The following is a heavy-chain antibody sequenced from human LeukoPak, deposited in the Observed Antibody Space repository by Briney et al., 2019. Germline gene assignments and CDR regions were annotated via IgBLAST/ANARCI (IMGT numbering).Heavy chain of an antibody. CDR3: AKPVTTVVTPDYFDY. D-gene: IGHD4-23*01. CDR2: IRYDGSNK. Sequence: PGGSLRLSCAASGFTFSSYGMHWVRQAPGKGLEWVAFIRYDGSNKYYADSVKGRFTISRDNSKNTLYLQMNSLRAEDTAVCYCAKPVTTVVTPDYFDYWGQGTLVTVSS. CDR1: GFTFSSYG. J-gene: IGHJ4*02. V-gene: IGHV3-30*02.